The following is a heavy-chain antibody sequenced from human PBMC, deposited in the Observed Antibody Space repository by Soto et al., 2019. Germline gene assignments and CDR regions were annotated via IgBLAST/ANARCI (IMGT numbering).Heavy chain of an antibody. CDR3: AREVQVHTPAFVY. D-gene: IGHD3-10*01. Sequence: QVQLVQSGAEMKKPGSSVKVSCQSCGGTFNTYAMNWVRQAPGQGPEWMGDISPMFGAANYAPKFQDRVTITADESTGTSYMQLSSLTSEDTALYFCAREVQVHTPAFVYWGQGTLVTVSS. V-gene: IGHV1-69*19. CDR2: ISPMFGAA. CDR1: GGTFNTYA. J-gene: IGHJ4*02.